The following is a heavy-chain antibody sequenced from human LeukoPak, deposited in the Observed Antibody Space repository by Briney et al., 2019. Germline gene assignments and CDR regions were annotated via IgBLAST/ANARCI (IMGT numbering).Heavy chain of an antibody. CDR2: IIPIFGTA. CDR1: GGTFSSYA. V-gene: IGHV1-69*13. CDR3: ARDSEQWLVRGSRSHFDY. J-gene: IGHJ4*02. Sequence: SVKVSCKASGGTFSSYAISWVRQAPGEGLEWMGGIIPIFGTANYAQKFQGRVTITADESTSTAYMELSSLRSEDTAVYYCARDSEQWLVRGSRSHFDYWGQGTLVTVSS. D-gene: IGHD6-19*01.